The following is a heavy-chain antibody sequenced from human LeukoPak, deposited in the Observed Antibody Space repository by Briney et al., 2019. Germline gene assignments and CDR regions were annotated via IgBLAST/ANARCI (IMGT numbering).Heavy chain of an antibody. CDR2: INPNSGGT. J-gene: IGHJ6*02. CDR1: GYTFTGYY. Sequence: ASVKVSCKASGYTFTGYYMHWVRQAPGQGLEWMGWINPNSGGTNYAQKFQGRVTMTRNTSISTAYMELSSLRSEDTAVYYCARGFGSTYSSSWYSLVGRAYYYYGMDVWGQGTTVTVSS. V-gene: IGHV1-2*02. D-gene: IGHD6-13*01. CDR3: ARGFGSTYSSSWYSLVGRAYYYYGMDV.